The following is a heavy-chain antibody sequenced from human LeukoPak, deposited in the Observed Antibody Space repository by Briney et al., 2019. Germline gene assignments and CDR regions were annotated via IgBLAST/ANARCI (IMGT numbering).Heavy chain of an antibody. Sequence: GESLKISCKGSGYSFTNYWIAWVRQMPGKGLEWMGIIYPGDSDTRYSPSFQGQVTISADKSISTAYLQWSSLKASDTAMYYCARRASYYYDSSGYSRYYYYYYMDVWGKGTTVTVSS. CDR2: IYPGDSDT. D-gene: IGHD3-22*01. CDR3: ARRASYYYDSSGYSRYYYYYYMDV. J-gene: IGHJ6*03. CDR1: GYSFTNYW. V-gene: IGHV5-51*01.